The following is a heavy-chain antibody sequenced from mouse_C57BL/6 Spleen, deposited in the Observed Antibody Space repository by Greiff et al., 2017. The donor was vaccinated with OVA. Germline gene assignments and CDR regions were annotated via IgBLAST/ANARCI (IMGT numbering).Heavy chain of an antibody. V-gene: IGHV1-74*01. J-gene: IGHJ4*01. Sequence: QVQLQQPGAELVKPGASVKVSCKASGYTFTSYWMHWVKQRPGQGLEWIGRLHPSDSDTNYNQKFKGKATFTVDKSSSTAYMQLSSLTSEDSAVYYCAILMWLRYAMDYWGQGTSVTVSS. CDR2: LHPSDSDT. CDR1: GYTFTSYW. D-gene: IGHD2-2*01. CDR3: AILMWLRYAMDY.